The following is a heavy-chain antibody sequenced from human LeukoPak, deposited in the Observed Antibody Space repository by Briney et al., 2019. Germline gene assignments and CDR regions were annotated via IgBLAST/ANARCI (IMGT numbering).Heavy chain of an antibody. D-gene: IGHD1-26*01. CDR3: AKDKVRTTPWEGFDY. CDR2: TSYGGSNK. Sequence: GGSLRLSFAASGFTFSSYGMHWVRQGPGKGLGWGGVTSYGGSNKNYADSVKGRFTISRDNSKNTLFLQMNSLRAEDTAVYYCAKDKVRTTPWEGFDYWGQGTLVTVSS. V-gene: IGHV3-30*18. CDR1: GFTFSSYG. J-gene: IGHJ4*02.